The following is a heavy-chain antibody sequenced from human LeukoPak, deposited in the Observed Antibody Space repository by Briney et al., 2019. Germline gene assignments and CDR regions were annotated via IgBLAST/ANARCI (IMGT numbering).Heavy chain of an antibody. J-gene: IGHJ6*03. V-gene: IGHV1-8*01. CDR2: MNPNSGNT. Sequence: VASVKVSCKASGYTFTSYDINWVRQATGQGLEWMGWMNPNSGNTGYAQKFQGRVTMTRSTSISTAYMELSSLRSEDTAVYYCARGSVQTSTYYDILTGYWRYYYMDVWGKGTTVTVSS. CDR3: ARGSVQTSTYYDILTGYWRYYYMDV. CDR1: GYTFTSYD. D-gene: IGHD3-9*01.